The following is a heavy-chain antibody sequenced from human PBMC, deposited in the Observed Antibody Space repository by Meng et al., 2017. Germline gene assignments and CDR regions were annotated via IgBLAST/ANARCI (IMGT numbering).Heavy chain of an antibody. J-gene: IGHJ5*02. Sequence: QVQLQQWGAGLLKPSETLSLTCTVYGGSFSGHYWSWIRQAPGEGLEWIGEVSDGGYNKYNPALKSRVTVSGDTSKNEVSLKLISVTAADTAVYYCVRNRYDRSTHVFDPWGQGTLVTVSS. CDR1: GGSFSGHY. D-gene: IGHD3-22*01. CDR3: VRNRYDRSTHVFDP. V-gene: IGHV4-34*01. CDR2: VSDGGYN.